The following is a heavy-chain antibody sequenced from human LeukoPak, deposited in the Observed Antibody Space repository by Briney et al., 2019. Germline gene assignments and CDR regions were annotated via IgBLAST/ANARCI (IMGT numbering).Heavy chain of an antibody. CDR2: INHSGST. Sequence: SETLSLTCAVYGGSFSGYYWSWIRQPPGKGLEWIGEINHSGSTNYNPSLKSRVTISVDTSKNQFSLKLSSVTAAGTAVYYCARGNSSSPVGYWGQGTLVAVSS. D-gene: IGHD6-6*01. CDR1: GGSFSGYY. V-gene: IGHV4-34*01. CDR3: ARGNSSSPVGY. J-gene: IGHJ4*02.